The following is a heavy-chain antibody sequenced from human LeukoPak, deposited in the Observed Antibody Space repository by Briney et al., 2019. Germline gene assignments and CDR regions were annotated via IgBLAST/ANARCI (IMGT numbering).Heavy chain of an antibody. CDR3: ARDLGQYYDTSDNWFDP. V-gene: IGHV3-9*01. CDR1: GFTFDDYA. J-gene: IGHJ5*02. CDR2: ISWNSVSI. D-gene: IGHD3-22*01. Sequence: GGSLRLSCAASGFTFDDYAAHWVRQAPGKGLEWVSGISWNSVSIDYADSVKGRFTISRDNAKNTLNLQMNSLRAEDTAVYYCARDLGQYYDTSDNWFDPWGQGTLVTVSS.